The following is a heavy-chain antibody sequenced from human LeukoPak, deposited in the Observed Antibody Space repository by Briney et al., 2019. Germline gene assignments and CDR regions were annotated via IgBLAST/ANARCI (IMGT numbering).Heavy chain of an antibody. CDR2: ISGSGGST. D-gene: IGHD6-19*01. J-gene: IGHJ4*02. Sequence: GDSLRLSCAASGFTFSSYAMSWVRQAPGKGLEWVSAISGSGGSTYYADSVKGRFTISRDNSKNTLYLQMNSLRAEDTAVYYCAKVDTGYSSGWYGYWGQGTLVTVSS. CDR1: GFTFSSYA. V-gene: IGHV3-23*01. CDR3: AKVDTGYSSGWYGY.